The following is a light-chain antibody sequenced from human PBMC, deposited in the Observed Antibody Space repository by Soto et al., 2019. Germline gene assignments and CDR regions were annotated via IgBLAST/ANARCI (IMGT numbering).Light chain of an antibody. CDR3: QQYNNWTLT. V-gene: IGKV3-15*01. CDR1: QSVRSN. J-gene: IGKJ4*01. CDR2: DAS. Sequence: EIVLTQSPATLYVSPGERGTLSCWTSQSVRSNLGWYQQKPGQAPRIVIYDASTRETGIPARFSGSGSGTECTLTISSLQAEDVEIYYCQQYNNWTLTFGGGTKVDIK.